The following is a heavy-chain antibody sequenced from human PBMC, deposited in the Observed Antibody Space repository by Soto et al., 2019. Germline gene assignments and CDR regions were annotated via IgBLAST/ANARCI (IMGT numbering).Heavy chain of an antibody. Sequence: ASVAVSCAACGDTLTIYAMHCVRQAPGQRLEWMGWINAGNGNTKYSQKFQGRVTITRDTSASTAYMELSSLRSEDTAVYYCARAHGTIFGVVTMGNFDYWGQGTLVTVSS. V-gene: IGHV1-3*01. CDR2: INAGNGNT. D-gene: IGHD3-3*01. J-gene: IGHJ4*02. CDR3: ARAHGTIFGVVTMGNFDY. CDR1: GDTLTIYA.